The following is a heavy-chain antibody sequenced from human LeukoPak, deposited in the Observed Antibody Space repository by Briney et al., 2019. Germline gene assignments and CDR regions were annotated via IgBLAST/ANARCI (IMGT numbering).Heavy chain of an antibody. V-gene: IGHV4-59*01. Sequence: SETLSLTCTVSGGSISSYYWSWIRQPPGKGLEWIGYIYYGGSTNYNPSLKSRVTISVDPSKNQFSLKLSSVTAADTAVDYCARESDSSGWETEYYYYYMDVWGKGTTVTVSS. CDR3: ARESDSSGWETEYYYYYMDV. CDR2: IYYGGST. D-gene: IGHD6-19*01. J-gene: IGHJ6*03. CDR1: GGSISSYY.